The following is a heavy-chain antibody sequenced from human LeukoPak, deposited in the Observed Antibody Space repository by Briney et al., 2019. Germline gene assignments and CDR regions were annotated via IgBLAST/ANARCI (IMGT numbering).Heavy chain of an antibody. D-gene: IGHD3-16*02. J-gene: IGHJ4*02. CDR3: ARVITFGGVIVLFDK. CDR2: MNPNSGNT. CDR1: GYTFTSYD. Sequence: ASVKVSCKASGYTFTSYDINWVRQAPGQGLEWMGWMNPNSGNTDYAQKFQGRVTMTWNTSISTAYMELSSLRSGDAAVYYCARVITFGGVIVLFDKWGQGTLVTVSS. V-gene: IGHV1-8*01.